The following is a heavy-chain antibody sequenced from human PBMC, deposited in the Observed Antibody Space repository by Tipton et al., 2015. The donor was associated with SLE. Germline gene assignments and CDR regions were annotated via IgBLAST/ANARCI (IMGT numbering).Heavy chain of an antibody. CDR2: IRYDGSNK. Sequence: GSLRLSCAASGFTFSSYGMHWVRQAPGKGLEWVAFIRYDGSNKYYADSVKGRFTISRDNARNSLLLQMNSLRAEDTALYYCARDMYYGSGADYWGQGTLVTVSS. D-gene: IGHD3-10*01. J-gene: IGHJ4*02. CDR3: ARDMYYGSGADY. CDR1: GFTFSSYG. V-gene: IGHV3-30*02.